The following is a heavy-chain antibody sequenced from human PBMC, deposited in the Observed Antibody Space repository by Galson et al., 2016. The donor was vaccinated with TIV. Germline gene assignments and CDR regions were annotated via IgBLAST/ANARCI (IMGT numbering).Heavy chain of an antibody. D-gene: IGHD3-10*01. CDR3: ARDDYYESGVDY. J-gene: IGHJ4*02. CDR2: ISSNSVYR. Sequence: SLRLSCAASGFTFEDYGMHWVRQAPGKGLEWVSGISSNSVYRGYADSVKGRFTISRDNSKETLFVQLNSLRFEDTAVYYCARDDYYESGVDYWGQGTLVIVSS. V-gene: IGHV3-9*01. CDR1: GFTFEDYG.